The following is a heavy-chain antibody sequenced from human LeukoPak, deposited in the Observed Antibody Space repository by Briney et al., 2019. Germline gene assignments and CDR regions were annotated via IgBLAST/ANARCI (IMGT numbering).Heavy chain of an antibody. J-gene: IGHJ4*02. CDR3: ATADWFSFDF. D-gene: IGHD3-9*01. CDR1: GFTFSSYE. CDR2: ISRGGSTV. Sequence: GGSLRLSCAASGFTFSSYEMNWVRQAPGKGLEWVSYISRGGSTVYYADSVKGRFTISRDNAKNSLYLQMSGLRAEDTAVYFCATADWFSFDFWGQGTLVTVSS. V-gene: IGHV3-48*03.